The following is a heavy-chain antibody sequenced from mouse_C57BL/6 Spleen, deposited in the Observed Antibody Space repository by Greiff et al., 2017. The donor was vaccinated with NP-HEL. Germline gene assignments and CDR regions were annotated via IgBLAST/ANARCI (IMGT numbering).Heavy chain of an antibody. J-gene: IGHJ2*01. CDR2: ISYDGSN. D-gene: IGHD1-1*01. V-gene: IGHV3-6*01. CDR3: ASYYYGSSSGDYFDY. Sequence: DVQLQESGPGLVKPSQSLSLTCSVTGYSITSGYYWNWIRQFPGNKLEWMGYISYDGSNNYNPSLKNRISITRDTSKNQFFLKLNSVTTEDTATYYCASYYYGSSSGDYFDYWGQGTTLTVSS. CDR1: GYSITSGYY.